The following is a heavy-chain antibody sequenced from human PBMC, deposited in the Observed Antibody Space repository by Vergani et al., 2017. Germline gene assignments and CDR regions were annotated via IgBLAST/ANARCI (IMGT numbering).Heavy chain of an antibody. Sequence: QVQVVQSGAEVKKPGASVKVSCKASGYTFTSYYMHWVRQAPGQGLEWMEIINPSGGSTTYAQKFQGRVTMTRDTSTSTVYMELSSLRSEDTAVYYCARDGQVSPYIGGMDVWGQGTTVTVSS. V-gene: IGHV1-46*03. D-gene: IGHD2-15*01. CDR1: GYTFTSYY. CDR3: ARDGQVSPYIGGMDV. CDR2: INPSGGST. J-gene: IGHJ6*02.